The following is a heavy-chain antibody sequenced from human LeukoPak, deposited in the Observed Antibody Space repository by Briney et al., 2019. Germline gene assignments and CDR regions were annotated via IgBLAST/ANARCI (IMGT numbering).Heavy chain of an antibody. V-gene: IGHV4-30-4*08. CDR3: ARGLMNCSGGSCYPIDAFDI. CDR2: IYYSGST. D-gene: IGHD2-15*01. Sequence: SETLSLTCTVSGGSISSGDYYWSWIRQPPGKGLEWIGYIYYSGSTYYNPSLKSRVTISVDTSKNQFSLKLSSVTAADTAVYYCARGLMNCSGGSCYPIDAFDIWGQGTMVTVSS. CDR1: GGSISSGDYY. J-gene: IGHJ3*02.